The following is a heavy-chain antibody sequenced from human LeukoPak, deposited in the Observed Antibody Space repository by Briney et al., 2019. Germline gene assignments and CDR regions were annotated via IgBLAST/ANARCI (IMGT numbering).Heavy chain of an antibody. CDR3: ARGFNGRGPTN. J-gene: IGHJ4*02. CDR2: INHSGST. Sequence: SETLSLTCAVYGGSFSGYYWSWIRQPPGKGLEWIGEINHSGSTNYNPSLKGRVTISVDTSKNQFSLKVTSVTAADTAVYYCARGFNGRGPTNWGQGTLVTVSS. D-gene: IGHD3-10*01. V-gene: IGHV4-34*01. CDR1: GGSFSGYY.